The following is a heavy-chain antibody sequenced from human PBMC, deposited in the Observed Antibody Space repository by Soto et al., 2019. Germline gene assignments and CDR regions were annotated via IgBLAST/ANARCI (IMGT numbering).Heavy chain of an antibody. J-gene: IGHJ5*02. D-gene: IGHD2-15*01. V-gene: IGHV3-9*01. CDR1: GFRFDDSA. Sequence: GGSLRLSCAASGFRFDDSAMHWVRQAPGKGLEWVSGISWTSGSRVYADSVKGRFTISRDNAKNSLFLQLNNLRSEDTAMYYCAKDVVPYCRGGPCYSSFDLWGQGTLVTVSS. CDR2: ISWTSGSR. CDR3: AKDVVPYCRGGPCYSSFDL.